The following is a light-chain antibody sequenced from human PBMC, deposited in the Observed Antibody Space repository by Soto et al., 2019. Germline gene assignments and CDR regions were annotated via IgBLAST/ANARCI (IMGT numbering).Light chain of an antibody. V-gene: IGLV2-14*01. CDR3: SSYSISTAYL. CDR1: SSDVGGYHY. Sequence: LTQPASVSGSPGQSITISCTGTSSDVGGYHYVSWYQLLPGKAPKLILFEVSIRPSGVSYRFSGSKSGNTASLTISGLQAEDEADYFCSSYSISTAYLFGTGTKVTVL. J-gene: IGLJ1*01. CDR2: EVS.